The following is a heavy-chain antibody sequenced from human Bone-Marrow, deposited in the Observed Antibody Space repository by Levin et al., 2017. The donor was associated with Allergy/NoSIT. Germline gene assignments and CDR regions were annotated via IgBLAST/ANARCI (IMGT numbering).Heavy chain of an antibody. CDR3: AREGLFMVRVFDY. Sequence: GGSLRLSCAASGFSFSSYEMNWVRQAPGKGLEGVSYISSRNTTIYYADSVKGQFTISRDHAENSLYLQMNSLRAEDTANYYCAREGLFMVRVFDYWGRGTLVTVSS. J-gene: IGHJ4*02. CDR2: ISSRNTTI. CDR1: GFSFSSYE. D-gene: IGHD3-10*01. V-gene: IGHV3-48*03.